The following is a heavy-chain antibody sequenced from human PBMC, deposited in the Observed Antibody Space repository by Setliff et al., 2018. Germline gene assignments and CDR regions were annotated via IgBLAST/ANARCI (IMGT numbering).Heavy chain of an antibody. CDR2: IKEDGSEK. V-gene: IGHV3-7*01. CDR3: ARDRWKVIVNRGDDAFDL. CDR1: GGSINNYY. D-gene: IGHD3-22*01. J-gene: IGHJ3*01. Sequence: LSLTCTVSGGSINNYYWSWVRQPPGKGLEWVANIKEDGSEKYYVDSVKGRFTISRDNAKNSLDLQMNNLRDEDTAVYYCARDRWKVIVNRGDDAFDLWGQGTMVTVSS.